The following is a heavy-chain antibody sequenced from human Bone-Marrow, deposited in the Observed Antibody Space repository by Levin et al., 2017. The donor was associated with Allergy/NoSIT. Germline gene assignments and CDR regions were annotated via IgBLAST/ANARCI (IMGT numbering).Heavy chain of an antibody. D-gene: IGHD3-22*01. CDR3: ARASYYDSSGYYLYGMDV. V-gene: IGHV1-2*02. Sequence: GESLKISCKASGYTFTGYYMHWVRQAPGQGLEWMGWINPNSGGTNYAQKFQGRVTMTRDTSISTAYMELSRLRSDDTAVYYCARASYYDSSGYYLYGMDVWGQGTTVTVSS. J-gene: IGHJ6*02. CDR2: INPNSGGT. CDR1: GYTFTGYY.